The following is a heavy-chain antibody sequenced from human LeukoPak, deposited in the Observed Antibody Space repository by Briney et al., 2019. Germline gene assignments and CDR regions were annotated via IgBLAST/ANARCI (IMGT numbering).Heavy chain of an antibody. V-gene: IGHV4-4*02. CDR1: GGSIRSSDW. Sequence: SETLSLTCTVSGGSIRSSDWWSWVRQPPGKGLEWIGEIYHSGSTHYNPSLKSRVTISVDTSKNQFSLKLSSVTAADTAVYYCAREIINCSGGSCYSARLDYWGQGTLVTVSS. CDR3: AREIINCSGGSCYSARLDY. D-gene: IGHD2-15*01. J-gene: IGHJ4*02. CDR2: IYHSGST.